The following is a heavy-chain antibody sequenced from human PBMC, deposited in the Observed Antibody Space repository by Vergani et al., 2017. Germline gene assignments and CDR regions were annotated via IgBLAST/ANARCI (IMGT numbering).Heavy chain of an antibody. J-gene: IGHJ6*02. CDR3: ARLRIAVAGTPYYYYYYGMDV. D-gene: IGHD6-19*01. V-gene: IGHV5-51*01. Sequence: EVQLVQSGAEVKKPGVSLKISCKGSGYSFTSYWIGWVRQMPGKGLEWMGIIYPGDSDTRYSPSFQGQVTISADKSISTAYLQWSSLRASDTAMYYCARLRIAVAGTPYYYYYYGMDVWGQGTTVTVSS. CDR2: IYPGDSDT. CDR1: GYSFTSYW.